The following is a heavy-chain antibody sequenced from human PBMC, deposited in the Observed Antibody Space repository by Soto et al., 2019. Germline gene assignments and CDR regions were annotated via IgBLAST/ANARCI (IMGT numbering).Heavy chain of an antibody. V-gene: IGHV1-69*13. Sequence: SVKVSWRSSAGSFSGYAISWVRQAPGQGLEWMGGIIPIFGTANYAQKFQGRVTITADESTRTAYMELSSLRSEDTAVYYCAREGDGYNLFAFDIWGQGTMVTVSS. CDR1: AGSFSGYA. D-gene: IGHD5-12*01. CDR3: AREGDGYNLFAFDI. CDR2: IIPIFGTA. J-gene: IGHJ3*02.